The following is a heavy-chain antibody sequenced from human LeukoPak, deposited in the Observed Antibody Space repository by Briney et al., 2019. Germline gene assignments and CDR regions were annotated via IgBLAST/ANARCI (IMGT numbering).Heavy chain of an antibody. CDR3: ARQGVYPYWFDP. Sequence: SETLSLTCTVSGGSISSSSYYWGWSRQPPGKGLEWIVYIYYSGSTNYNPSLKSRVTISVDTSKNQFSLKLSSVTAADTAVYYCARQGVYPYWFDPWGQGTLVTVSS. J-gene: IGHJ5*02. D-gene: IGHD6-13*01. V-gene: IGHV4-61*05. CDR2: IYYSGST. CDR1: GGSISSSSYY.